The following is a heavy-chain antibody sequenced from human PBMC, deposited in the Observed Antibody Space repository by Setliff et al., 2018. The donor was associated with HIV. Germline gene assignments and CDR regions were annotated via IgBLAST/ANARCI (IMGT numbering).Heavy chain of an antibody. CDR2: INSDGTST. V-gene: IGHV3-74*03. J-gene: IGHJ6*02. CDR1: GFTFSPYW. Sequence: LRLSCAASGFTFSPYWMHWVRQAPGKGLVWVSRINSDGTSTTYADSVKGRFTISRDNAKNTLYLQMNSLRAEDTAVYYCVRGHLDYYGMDVWGQGTTVTVSS. CDR3: VRGHLDYYGMDV.